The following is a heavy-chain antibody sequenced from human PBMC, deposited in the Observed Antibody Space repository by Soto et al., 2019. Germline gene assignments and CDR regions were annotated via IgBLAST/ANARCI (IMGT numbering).Heavy chain of an antibody. J-gene: IGHJ6*02. V-gene: IGHV1-58*01. Sequence: GASVKVSCKASGFTFTSSAVQWVRQARGQRLEWIGWIVVGSGNTNYAQKFQERVTITRDMSTSTAYMELSGLRSEDTAVYYCAAHYCSGGSRSYGMDVWGQGTTVTVSS. CDR1: GFTFTSSA. CDR3: AAHYCSGGSRSYGMDV. CDR2: IVVGSGNT. D-gene: IGHD2-15*01.